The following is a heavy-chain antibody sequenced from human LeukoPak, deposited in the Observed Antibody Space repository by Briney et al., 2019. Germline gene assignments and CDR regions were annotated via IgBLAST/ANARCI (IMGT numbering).Heavy chain of an antibody. Sequence: SETLSLTGTVSGDSMRSFYWSFIRQPAGKGLEWIGRIHTSGTTWYNASLKSRVAMSVDTSKNQFSLKLSSVTAADTAVYYCARGGGGNPGSFDYWGQGTLVTVSS. J-gene: IGHJ4*02. D-gene: IGHD4-23*01. CDR1: GDSMRSFY. V-gene: IGHV4-4*07. CDR3: ARGGGGNPGSFDY. CDR2: IHTSGTT.